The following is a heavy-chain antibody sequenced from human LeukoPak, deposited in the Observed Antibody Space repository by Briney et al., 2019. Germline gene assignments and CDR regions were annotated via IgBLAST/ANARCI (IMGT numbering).Heavy chain of an antibody. V-gene: IGHV1-69*06. CDR1: GGTFSSYA. Sequence: SVKVSCKASGGTFSSYAISWVRQAPGQGLEWMGGIIPIFGTANYAQKFQGRVTITADKSTSTAYMELSSLRSEDTAVYYCARGAALWPLYYYYYMDVWGKGTTVTVSS. D-gene: IGHD3-10*01. CDR2: IIPIFGTA. CDR3: ARGAALWPLYYYYYMDV. J-gene: IGHJ6*03.